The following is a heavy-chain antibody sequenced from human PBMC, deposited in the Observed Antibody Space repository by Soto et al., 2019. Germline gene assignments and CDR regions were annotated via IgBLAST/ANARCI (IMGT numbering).Heavy chain of an antibody. Sequence: QVQLVESGGDVVQPGRSLRLSCAASGFTFKDCAMHWVRQAPGKGLEWVSIIFNDAGNEYYTESVTGRFTISRDNSKNTLYLQMNSLRDADTAVYYCAKEKCTGRAPNGAYDVWGRGTRVTVSS. D-gene: IGHD2-8*02. J-gene: IGHJ3*01. CDR1: GFTFKDCA. CDR3: AKEKCTGRAPNGAYDV. V-gene: IGHV3-33*06. CDR2: IFNDAGNE.